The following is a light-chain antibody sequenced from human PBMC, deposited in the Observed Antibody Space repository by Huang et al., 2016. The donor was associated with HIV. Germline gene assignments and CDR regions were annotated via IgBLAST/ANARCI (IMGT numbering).Light chain of an antibody. V-gene: IGKV1-39*01. Sequence: DIQMTQSPSSLSASVGDRVTITCRASHNIINYLNWYQQKPGKAPNLLIYGTSTLQSGVSSRFSGSGSGTDFTLTISSLQPEDFATYYCRQSYSISYSFGQGTRLEI. CDR2: GTS. J-gene: IGKJ2*01. CDR1: HNIINY. CDR3: RQSYSISYS.